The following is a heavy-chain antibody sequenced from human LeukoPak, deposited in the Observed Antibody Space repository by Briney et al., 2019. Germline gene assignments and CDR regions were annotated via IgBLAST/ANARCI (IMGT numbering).Heavy chain of an antibody. CDR1: GGTFSSYA. V-gene: IGHV1-69*04. D-gene: IGHD3-22*01. CDR2: IIPILGIA. Sequence: SVKVSCKASGGTFSSYAISWVRQAPGQGLEWMGRIIPILGIANYAQKFQGRVTITADKSTSTAYMELSSLRSEDTAVYYCATESSYYDSSGYYQIPSETEYYFDYWGQGTLVTVSS. CDR3: ATESSYYDSSGYYQIPSETEYYFDY. J-gene: IGHJ4*02.